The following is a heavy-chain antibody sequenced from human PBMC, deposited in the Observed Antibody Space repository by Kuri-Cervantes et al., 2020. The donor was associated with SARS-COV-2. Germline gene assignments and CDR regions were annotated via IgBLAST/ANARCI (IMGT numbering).Heavy chain of an antibody. D-gene: IGHD4-17*01. J-gene: IGHJ6*03. CDR2: IYPGDSDT. V-gene: IGHV5-51*01. Sequence: GESLKISCNGPAYYLSNHCIAWVRHMPGKGLEWMGIIYPGDSDTKYSPSFQGQVTISADKSISTAFLQWSSLKASDTAMYYCARRAYGEQVDYYYMDVWGEGTTVTVSS. CDR3: ARRAYGEQVDYYYMDV. CDR1: AYYLSNHC.